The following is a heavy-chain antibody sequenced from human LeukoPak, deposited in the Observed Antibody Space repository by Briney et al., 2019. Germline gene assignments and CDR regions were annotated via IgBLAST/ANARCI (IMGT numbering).Heavy chain of an antibody. CDR3: ARHPPTVDWMTWCFDL. CDR1: DDSISSYY. Sequence: SETLSLTCTVSDDSISSYYWSWIRQPPGKGLEWIGYIYPRGSTKYNSSLESRVTISADTSKNQLSLKLTSVSATDTAVYYCARHPPTVDWMTWCFDLWGRGTLDTVFS. CDR2: IYPRGST. V-gene: IGHV4-4*09. J-gene: IGHJ2*01. D-gene: IGHD5-12*01.